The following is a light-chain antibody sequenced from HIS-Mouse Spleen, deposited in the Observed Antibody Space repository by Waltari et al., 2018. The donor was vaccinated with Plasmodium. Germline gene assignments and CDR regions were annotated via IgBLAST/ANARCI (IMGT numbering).Light chain of an antibody. Sequence: QSALTPPPSASGSPGQSVTIPCTVTHSDVGGYNYFSWHQQHPGKAPKLMIYEVSKRPSGVPDRFSGSKSGNTASLTVSGLQAEDEADYYCSSYAGSNNLVFGGGTKLTVL. V-gene: IGLV2-8*01. J-gene: IGLJ2*01. CDR2: EVS. CDR1: HSDVGGYNY. CDR3: SSYAGSNNLV.